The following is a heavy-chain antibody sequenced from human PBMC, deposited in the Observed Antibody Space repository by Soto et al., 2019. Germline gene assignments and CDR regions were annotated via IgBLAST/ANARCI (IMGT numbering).Heavy chain of an antibody. CDR1: GFTFSSYA. V-gene: IGHV3-30-3*01. J-gene: IGHJ4*02. CDR3: ARDKGFDY. Sequence: PGGSLRLSCAAPGFTFSSYAMHWVRQAPGKGLEWVAVISYDGSNKYYADSVKGRFTISRDNSKNTLYLQMNSLRAEDTAVYYCARDKGFDYWGQGTLVTVSS. CDR2: ISYDGSNK.